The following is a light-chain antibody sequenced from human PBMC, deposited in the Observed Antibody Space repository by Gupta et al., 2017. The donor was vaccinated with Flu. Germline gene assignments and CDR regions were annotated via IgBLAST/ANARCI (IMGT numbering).Light chain of an antibody. Sequence: QSPLTPPASVSASPGPSTTLSCTGTSSDVGGYNYVSWYQQHPGKAPKLMIYEVSNRPSGVSNRFSGSKSGNTASLTISGLQAEDEADYYCSSYTSSSTLVFGGGTKLTVL. CDR3: SSYTSSSTLV. V-gene: IGLV2-14*01. J-gene: IGLJ3*02. CDR2: EVS. CDR1: SSDVGGYNY.